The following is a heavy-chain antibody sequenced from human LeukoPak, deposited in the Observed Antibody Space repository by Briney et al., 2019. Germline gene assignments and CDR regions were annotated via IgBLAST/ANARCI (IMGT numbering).Heavy chain of an antibody. V-gene: IGHV4-59*01. J-gene: IGHJ4*02. CDR3: ARIDSSGYYYVGHFDY. Sequence: PSETLSLTCTVSGGSISSYYRSWIRQPPGKGLEWIGYIYYSGSTNYNPSLKSRVTISVDTSKNQFSLKLSSVTAADTAVYYCARIDSSGYYYVGHFDYWGQGTLVTVSS. D-gene: IGHD3-22*01. CDR1: GGSISSYY. CDR2: IYYSGST.